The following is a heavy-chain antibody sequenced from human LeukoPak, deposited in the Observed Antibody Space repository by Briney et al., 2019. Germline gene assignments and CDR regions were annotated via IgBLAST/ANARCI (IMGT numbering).Heavy chain of an antibody. CDR3: ARTLIGWNYAPPLDY. D-gene: IGHD1-7*01. CDR2: ISSSSSYI. V-gene: IGHV3-21*01. CDR1: GFTFSSYG. J-gene: IGHJ4*02. Sequence: PGRSLRLSCAASGFTFSSYGMHWVRQAPGKGLEWVSSISSSSSYIYYADSVKGRFTISRDNAKNSLYLQMNSLRAEDTAVYYCARTLIGWNYAPPLDYWGQGTLATVSS.